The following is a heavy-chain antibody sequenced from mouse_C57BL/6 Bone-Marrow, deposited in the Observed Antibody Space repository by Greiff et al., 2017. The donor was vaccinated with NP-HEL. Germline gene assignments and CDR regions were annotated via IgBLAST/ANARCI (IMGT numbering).Heavy chain of an antibody. CDR1: GYTFTSYG. V-gene: IGHV1-81*01. D-gene: IGHD2-3*01. CDR3: ARPIYDGYYPWFAY. J-gene: IGHJ3*01. Sequence: QVQLQQSGAELARPGASVKLSCKASGYTFTSYGISWVKQRTGQGLEWIGEIYPRSGNTYYNEKFKGKATLTADKSSSTAYMELRSLTSEDSAVYFCARPIYDGYYPWFAYWGQGTLVTVSA. CDR2: IYPRSGNT.